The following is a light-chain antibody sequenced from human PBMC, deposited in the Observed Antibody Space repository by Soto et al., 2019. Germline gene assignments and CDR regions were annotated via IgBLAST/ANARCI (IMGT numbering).Light chain of an antibody. V-gene: IGKV2-28*01. CDR2: LGS. CDR3: VQALQTPLT. Sequence: DIVMTQSPLSLPVTPGEPASISCRSSQSLLYTTGYNYLDWFLQKPGQSPQLLIYLGSTRASGVPDRFSGSGSGTDFTLKISRVEAEDAVVYYCVQALQTPLTFGGGTKVEIK. J-gene: IGKJ4*01. CDR1: QSLLYTTGYNY.